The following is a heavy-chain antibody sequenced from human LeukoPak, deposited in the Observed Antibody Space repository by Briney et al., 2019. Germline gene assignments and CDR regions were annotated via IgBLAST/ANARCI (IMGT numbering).Heavy chain of an antibody. CDR3: ARDRYDILTGYYRVYFDY. D-gene: IGHD3-9*01. J-gene: IGHJ4*02. CDR2: IYHSGST. Sequence: SETLSLTCTVSGGSISINSYYWAWIRQPPGKGLEWIGSIYHSGSTYYNPSLKSRVTISVDTSKNQFSLKLSSVTAADTAVYYCARDRYDILTGYYRVYFDYWGQGTLVTVSS. V-gene: IGHV4-39*07. CDR1: GGSISINSYY.